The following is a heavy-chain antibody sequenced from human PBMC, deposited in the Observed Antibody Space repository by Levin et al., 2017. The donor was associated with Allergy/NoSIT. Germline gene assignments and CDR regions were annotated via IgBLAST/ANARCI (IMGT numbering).Heavy chain of an antibody. CDR2: INPNSGGT. CDR3: ARGSSSVGYFDY. J-gene: IGHJ4*02. V-gene: IGHV1-2*02. Sequence: GESLKISCKAAGYSFTDYYLHWVRQAPGQGLQWLGWINPNSGGTSYVQKFQGRVTMTRDTSINTLYMELSGRRSDDTAVYYCARGSSSVGYFDYWGQGTLVTVSS. D-gene: IGHD6-6*01. CDR1: GYSFTDYY.